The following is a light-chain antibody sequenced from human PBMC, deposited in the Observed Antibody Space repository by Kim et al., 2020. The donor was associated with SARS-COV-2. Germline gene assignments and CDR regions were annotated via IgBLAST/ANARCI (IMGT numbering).Light chain of an antibody. V-gene: IGKV3-11*01. CDR1: QSVSSY. CDR2: DAS. Sequence: EIVLTQSPATLSLSPGERATLSCRASQSVSSYLAWYQQKPGQAPRLLIYDASYTATGIPARFSGSGSGTDFTLTISNLEPEDFAVYYCQQRSTWPPWTFGQGTKVDIK. CDR3: QQRSTWPPWT. J-gene: IGKJ1*01.